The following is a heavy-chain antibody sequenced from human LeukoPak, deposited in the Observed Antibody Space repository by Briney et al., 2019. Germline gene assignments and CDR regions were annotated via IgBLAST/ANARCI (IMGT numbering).Heavy chain of an antibody. D-gene: IGHD5-18*01. Sequence: PGGSLRLSCAASGFTFSSYSMNWVRQAPGKGLEWVSYISSSSSTIYYADSVKGRFTISRDNAKNSLYLQMNSLRAEDTAVYYXXRERGYLNGGFDPWGQGTLVTVSS. J-gene: IGHJ5*02. CDR2: ISSSSSTI. V-gene: IGHV3-48*01. CDR1: GFTFSSYS. CDR3: XRERGYLNGGFDP.